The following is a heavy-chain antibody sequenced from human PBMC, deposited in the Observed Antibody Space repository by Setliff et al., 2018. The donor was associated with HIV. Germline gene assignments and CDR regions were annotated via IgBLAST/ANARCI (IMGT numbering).Heavy chain of an antibody. V-gene: IGHV4-38-2*01. CDR2: INRSGSA. D-gene: IGHD3-3*01. CDR1: GYSISTAYY. J-gene: IGHJ6*03. Sequence: NPSETLSLTCAVSGYSISTAYYWSWIRQAPGKGLEWIGEINRSGSATYNPSLKSRVTISLDTPNNQFFLNMESVTAADTAVYYCARGGDGHYDFWNPHHYHMDVWAKGTSVTVSS. CDR3: ARGGDGHYDFWNPHHYHMDV.